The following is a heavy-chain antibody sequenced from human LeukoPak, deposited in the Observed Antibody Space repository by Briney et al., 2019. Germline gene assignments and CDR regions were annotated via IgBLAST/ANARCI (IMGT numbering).Heavy chain of an antibody. CDR3: ARGLGVGECTDGVCYTTRPFDY. D-gene: IGHD2-8*01. CDR1: GFTFSSYW. J-gene: IGHJ4*02. Sequence: GGSLRLSCAASGFTFSSYWMHWVRQAPGKGLVWVSRINSDGSSTSYADSVKGRFTISRDNAKNTLYLQMNSLRAEDTAVYYCARGLGVGECTDGVCYTTRPFDYWGQGTLVTVSS. CDR2: INSDGSST. V-gene: IGHV3-74*01.